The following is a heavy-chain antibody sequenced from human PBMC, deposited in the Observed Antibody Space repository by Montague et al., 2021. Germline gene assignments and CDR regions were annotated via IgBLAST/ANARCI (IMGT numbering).Heavy chain of an antibody. V-gene: IGHV4-4*07. CDR3: ARDSPVVEPWVGGQKGAFDF. D-gene: IGHD3-10*01. Sequence: SETLSLTCSVSGDSISSYEYYWTWIRQPAGRGLEWVGRVYKRGDTNTNPSLRSRLTLSVGTSKNHFSLTLTSVTAADTAVYFCARDSPVVEPWVGGQKGAFDFWGQGTMVTVSS. J-gene: IGHJ3*01. CDR1: GDSISSYEYY. CDR2: VYKRGDT.